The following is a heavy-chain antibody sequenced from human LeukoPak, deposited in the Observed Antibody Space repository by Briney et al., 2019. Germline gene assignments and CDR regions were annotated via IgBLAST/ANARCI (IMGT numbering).Heavy chain of an antibody. CDR1: GRSISSYY. CDR2: IYYSGST. J-gene: IGHJ6*02. D-gene: IGHD6-13*01. V-gene: IGHV4-59*08. CDR3: ARRYSSSWYLGYYGMDV. Sequence: PSETLSLTCAVYGRSISSYYWSWIRQPPGKGLEWIGYIYYSGSTNYNPSLKSRVTISVDTSKNQFSLKLSSVTAADTAVYYCARRYSSSWYLGYYGMDVWGQGTTVTVSS.